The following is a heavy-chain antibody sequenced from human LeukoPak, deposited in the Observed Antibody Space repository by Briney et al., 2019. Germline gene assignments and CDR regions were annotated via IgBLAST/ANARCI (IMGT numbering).Heavy chain of an antibody. CDR1: GDSMSNYY. V-gene: IGHV4-59*01. CDR2: VYYSGST. D-gene: IGHD1-1*01. Sequence: PSETLSLTCTVSGDSMSNYYWSWIRQPPGKGLEWIGFVYYSGSTNYNPSLKSRATISIDTSKNQFSLKLSSVTPADTAVYYCARDRQLERRGLDYWGQGALVTVSS. CDR3: ARDRQLERRGLDY. J-gene: IGHJ4*02.